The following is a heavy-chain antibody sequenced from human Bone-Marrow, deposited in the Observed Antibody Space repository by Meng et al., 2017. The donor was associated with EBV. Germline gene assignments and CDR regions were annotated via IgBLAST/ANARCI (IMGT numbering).Heavy chain of an antibody. CDR3: ANEGGELKG. CDR2: ISSSGSTI. CDR1: GFTFNSYS. Sequence: EVQLVQAGGGLVKPGGSLSISCAASGFTFNSYSANWVRQAPGKGLEWVSYISSSGSTIYYADSVKGRFTISRDNAKNSLYLQMNSLRAEDTAVYYCANEGGELKGWGQGTLVTVSS. V-gene: IGHV3-21*05. J-gene: IGHJ4*02. D-gene: IGHD1-26*01.